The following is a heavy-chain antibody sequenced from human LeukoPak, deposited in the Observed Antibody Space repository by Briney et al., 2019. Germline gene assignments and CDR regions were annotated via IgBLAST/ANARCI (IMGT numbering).Heavy chain of an antibody. V-gene: IGHV3-23*01. CDR3: AKYYYSGDSPFDY. J-gene: IGHJ4*02. Sequence: PGGSLRLSCAASGFTFSSYAMTWVRQAQGKGLEWVSAISANSGSTYYADSVRGRFTISRDNSKNTLDLQMSSLRAEDTAIYYCAKYYYSGDSPFDYWGQGTLVTVSS. CDR1: GFTFSSYA. CDR2: ISANSGST. D-gene: IGHD2-21*02.